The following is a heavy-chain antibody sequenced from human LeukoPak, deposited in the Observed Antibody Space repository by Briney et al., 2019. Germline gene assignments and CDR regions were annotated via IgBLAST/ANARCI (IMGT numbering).Heavy chain of an antibody. J-gene: IGHJ6*02. CDR2: ISSKTGIT. CDR1: GFTFDAYA. Sequence: GGSLRLSCAASGFTFDAYAMHWVRQAPGGGLEWVSGISSKTGITGYADSVRGRFTISRDDAKNFLYLQMDSLRVEDTALYYCAKVYATLSYGMDVWGQGTTVTVSS. D-gene: IGHD3-10*01. CDR3: AKVYATLSYGMDV. V-gene: IGHV3-9*01.